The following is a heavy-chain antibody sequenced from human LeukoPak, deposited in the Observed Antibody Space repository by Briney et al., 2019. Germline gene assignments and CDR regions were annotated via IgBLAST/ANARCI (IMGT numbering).Heavy chain of an antibody. CDR3: AKAGWVLRRRKGFDP. D-gene: IGHD1-26*01. Sequence: ASVKVSCKASGYTFTSYDINWVRQATGQGLEWMGWMNPNSGNTGYAQKFQGRVTMTRNTSISTAYMELSSLRSEDTAVYYCAKAGWVLRRRKGFDPWGQGTLVTVSS. CDR1: GYTFTSYD. CDR2: MNPNSGNT. V-gene: IGHV1-8*01. J-gene: IGHJ5*02.